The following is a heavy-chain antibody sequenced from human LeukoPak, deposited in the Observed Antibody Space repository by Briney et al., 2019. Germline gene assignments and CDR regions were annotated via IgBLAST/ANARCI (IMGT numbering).Heavy chain of an antibody. J-gene: IGHJ4*02. CDR3: XXGXXGXADY. CDR2: IHNSGST. CDR1: XSXSSYY. V-gene: IGHV4-59*01. Sequence: XSXSSYYWSWIRQPPXKGLEWIGYIHNSGSTMYNPSLKSRLAMSLDTSKKXFSLNLNSVNAADTAGYYCXXGXXGXADYWGXGXLVTVSS.